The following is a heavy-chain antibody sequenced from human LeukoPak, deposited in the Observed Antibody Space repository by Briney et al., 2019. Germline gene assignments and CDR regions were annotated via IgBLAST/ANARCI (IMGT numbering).Heavy chain of an antibody. Sequence: ASVKVSCTVSGYTFTGYHMHWVRQAPGQGLEWMGLINPNSGGTNYGQKFQDRVTMTRDTSINTAYMELSSLRSDDTALYYCARSRDFYDSSGYYRFYFDFWGQGTLVTVSS. V-gene: IGHV1-2*02. CDR1: GYTFTGYH. D-gene: IGHD3-22*01. CDR3: ARSRDFYDSSGYYRFYFDF. J-gene: IGHJ4*02. CDR2: INPNSGGT.